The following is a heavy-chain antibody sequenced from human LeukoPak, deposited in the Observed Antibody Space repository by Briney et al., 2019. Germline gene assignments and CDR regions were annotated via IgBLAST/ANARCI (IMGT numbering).Heavy chain of an antibody. J-gene: IGHJ6*03. CDR2: ISQNGDS. CDR3: ARGYCSGGSCYSYYYYNYMDV. Sequence: KPSETLSLTCGVSGGSLSFYYWSWIRQSPGKGLEWIAEISQNGDSNYNMSLKSRVTISLDKSKNQVSLKLNSVTAADTAVYYCARGYCSGGSCYSYYYYNYMDVWGKGTTVTVSS. CDR1: GGSLSFYY. V-gene: IGHV4-34*01. D-gene: IGHD2-15*01.